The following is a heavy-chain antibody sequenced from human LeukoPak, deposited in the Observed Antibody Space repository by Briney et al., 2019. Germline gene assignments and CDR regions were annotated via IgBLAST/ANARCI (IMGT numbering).Heavy chain of an antibody. CDR3: ARDLGGMDV. CDR2: IYSGGST. V-gene: IGHV3-53*01. J-gene: IGHJ6*02. Sequence: PXGSLRLSCAASRLTVSSNYMSWVRQAPGKGLEWVSVIYSGGSTNYADSVKGRFTISRDNSKNTLYLQMNSLRAEATAVYYCARDLGGMDVWGQGTTVTVSS. CDR1: RLTVSSNY.